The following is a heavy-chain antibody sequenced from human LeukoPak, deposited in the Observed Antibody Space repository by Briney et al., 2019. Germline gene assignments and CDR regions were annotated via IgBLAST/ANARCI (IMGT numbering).Heavy chain of an antibody. J-gene: IGHJ5*02. CDR3: AREGDTAMVNP. Sequence: GASVKVSCKAPVYTFTGYYMHWVRQAPGQGLEWRGWINPNSGGTNYAQRFQGRVTMTRDTSISTAYMELSRLRSDDTAVYYCAREGDTAMVNPWGQGTLVTVSS. CDR2: INPNSGGT. V-gene: IGHV1-2*02. D-gene: IGHD5-18*01. CDR1: VYTFTGYY.